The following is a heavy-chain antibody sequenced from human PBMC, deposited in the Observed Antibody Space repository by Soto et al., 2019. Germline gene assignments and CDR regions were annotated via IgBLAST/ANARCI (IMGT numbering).Heavy chain of an antibody. CDR3: ARTLYSMDV. J-gene: IGHJ6*02. V-gene: IGHV4-59*01. CDR2: IYYSGST. Sequence: QVQLQESGPGLVKPSETLSLTCTVSGGSISSYYWSWIRQPPGKGLEWIGYIYYSGSTNYNPSLKSRVTISVDTSKNQFSLKLSSVTAADTAVYYCARTLYSMDVWGQGTTVTVSS. CDR1: GGSISSYY. D-gene: IGHD2-8*01.